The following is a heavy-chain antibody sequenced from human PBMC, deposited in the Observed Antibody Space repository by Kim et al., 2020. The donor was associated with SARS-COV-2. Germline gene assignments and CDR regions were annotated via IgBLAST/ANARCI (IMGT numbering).Heavy chain of an antibody. J-gene: IGHJ6*02. Sequence: SETLSLTCTVSGGSISSGGYYWSWIRQHPGKGLEWIGYIYYSGSTYYNPSLKSRVTISVDTSKNQFSLKLSSVTAADTAVYYCASKDPSLIVGAWDVWGQGTTVTVSS. CDR1: GGSISSGGYY. CDR2: IYYSGST. D-gene: IGHD1-26*01. CDR3: ASKDPSLIVGAWDV. V-gene: IGHV4-31*03.